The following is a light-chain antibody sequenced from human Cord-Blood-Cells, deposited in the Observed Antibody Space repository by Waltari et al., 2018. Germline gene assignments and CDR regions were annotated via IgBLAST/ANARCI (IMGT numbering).Light chain of an antibody. CDR2: EVS. CDR3: SSYTSSSTLDV. Sequence: QSALTQPASVSGSPGQSIPISCTGTSSDGGGYNYVSLYQQHPGKAHKLMIYEVSNRPSGVSNRFSGSKSGNTASLTISGLQAEDEADYYCSSYTSSSTLDVFGTGTKVTVL. CDR1: SSDGGGYNY. V-gene: IGLV2-14*01. J-gene: IGLJ1*01.